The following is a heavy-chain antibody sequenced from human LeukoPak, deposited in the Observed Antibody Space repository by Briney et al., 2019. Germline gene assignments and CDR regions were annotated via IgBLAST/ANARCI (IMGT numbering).Heavy chain of an antibody. J-gene: IGHJ4*02. CDR3: VHSAWFSNGWYFLYFDY. D-gene: IGHD6-19*01. CDR2: IYWDDDE. V-gene: IGHV2-5*02. CDR1: GFSLSTSGVG. Sequence: SGPTLVNPTQTLTLTCTFSGFSLSTSGVGVGWIRQPPGKALEWLALIYWDDDERYSPSLKGRLTITKATSKNQVVLTMTNMDPVDTATYYCVHSAWFSNGWYFLYFDYWGQGTLVTVSS.